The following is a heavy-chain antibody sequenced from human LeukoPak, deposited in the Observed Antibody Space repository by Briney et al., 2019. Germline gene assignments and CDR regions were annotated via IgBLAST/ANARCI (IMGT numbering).Heavy chain of an antibody. CDR3: ARSDGSGSYPHY. CDR2: INAGNGNT. V-gene: IGHV1-3*01. J-gene: IGHJ4*02. CDR1: GYTFTSYA. D-gene: IGHD3-10*01. Sequence: ASVKVSCKASGYTFTSYAMHWVRQAPGQRLEWMGWINAGNGNTKYSQEFQGRVTIARDTSASTAYMELSSLRSEDTAVYYCARSDGSGSYPHYWGQGTLVTVSS.